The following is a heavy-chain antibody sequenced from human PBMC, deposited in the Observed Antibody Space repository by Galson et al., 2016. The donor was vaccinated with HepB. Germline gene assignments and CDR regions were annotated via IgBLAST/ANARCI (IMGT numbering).Heavy chain of an antibody. J-gene: IGHJ5*02. Sequence: GAEVKKPGESMKISCKTSGYSFDNYWIGWVRQMPGKGLEWLGIIFPSDSDTRYSPSFQGQVTISADRSVRTAYLQWNNLKASDTAMYYCARFDVDTVMGRPFDPWGQGTLVIVSS. V-gene: IGHV5-51*01. CDR2: IFPSDSDT. D-gene: IGHD5-18*01. CDR1: GYSFDNYW. CDR3: ARFDVDTVMGRPFDP.